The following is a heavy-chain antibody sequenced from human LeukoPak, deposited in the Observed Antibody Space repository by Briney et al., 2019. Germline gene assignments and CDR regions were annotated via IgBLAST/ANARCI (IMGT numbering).Heavy chain of an antibody. CDR1: GFSLSTSGMR. CDR3: AVTPSSTYSSTVDGDWFDP. CDR2: IDWDDDK. D-gene: IGHD6-13*01. J-gene: IGHJ5*02. Sequence: SGPTLVNPTQTLTLTCTFSGFSLSTSGMRVSWIRQPPGKALEWLALIDWDDDKYYSTSLKTRLTISKDTSKNQVVLTMTNMDPVDTATYYCAVTPSSTYSSTVDGDWFDPWGQGTLVTVSS. V-gene: IGHV2-70*01.